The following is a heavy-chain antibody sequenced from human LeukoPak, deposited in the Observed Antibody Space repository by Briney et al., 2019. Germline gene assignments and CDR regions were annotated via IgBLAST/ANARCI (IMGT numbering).Heavy chain of an antibody. D-gene: IGHD3-22*01. CDR2: ISAYNGNT. CDR1: GYTFTAYY. CDR3: ARDVRDYYERDDDAFDI. J-gene: IGHJ3*02. V-gene: IGHV1-18*04. Sequence: GASVKVSCKTSGYTFTAYYLHWVRQAPGQGLEWMGWISAYNGNTNYAQKLQGRVTMTTDTSTSTAYMELRSLRSDDTAVYYCARDVRDYYERDDDAFDIWGQGTMVTVSS.